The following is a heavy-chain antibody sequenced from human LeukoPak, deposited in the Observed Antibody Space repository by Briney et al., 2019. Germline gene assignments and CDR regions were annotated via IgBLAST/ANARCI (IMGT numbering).Heavy chain of an antibody. D-gene: IGHD3-10*01. CDR1: GFTFSDYS. CDR2: ISTSVSYI. V-gene: IGHV3-21*01. J-gene: IGHJ6*03. Sequence: GGSLRLSCAASGFTFSDYSMNWVRQAPGKGLEWLSYISTSVSYIYYADAVKGRFTISRDNAKNSLYLQMNTLRAEDTAVYYCARDLVWFGEPKGYYNYMDVWGKGTTVTVSS. CDR3: ARDLVWFGEPKGYYNYMDV.